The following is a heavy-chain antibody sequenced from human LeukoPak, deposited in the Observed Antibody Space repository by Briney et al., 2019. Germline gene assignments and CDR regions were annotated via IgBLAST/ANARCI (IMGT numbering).Heavy chain of an antibody. CDR1: GYTFTGYY. CDR3: ARDDRGRSLYYYYYYGMDV. J-gene: IGHJ6*02. Sequence: ASVKVSCKASGYTFTGYYMHWVRQAPGQGLEWMGWINPNSGGTNYAQKFQGRVTMTRDTSISTAYMELSRLRSDDTAVYYCARDDRGRSLYYYYYYGMDVWGQGTTVTVSS. V-gene: IGHV1-2*02. CDR2: INPNSGGT.